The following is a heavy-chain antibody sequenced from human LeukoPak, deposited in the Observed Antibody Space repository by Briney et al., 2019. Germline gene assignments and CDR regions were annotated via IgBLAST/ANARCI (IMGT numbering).Heavy chain of an antibody. D-gene: IGHD3-3*01. CDR1: GYTFTSYY. J-gene: IGHJ6*04. CDR3: ARGAYDFWSGPTPPDV. V-gene: IGHV1-46*01. Sequence: ASVKVSCKASGYTFTSYYMHWVRQAPGQGLEWMGIINPSGGSTSYAQKFQGRVTMTRDMSTSTVYMELSSLRSEDTAVYYCARGAYDFWSGPTPPDVWGKGTTVTVSS. CDR2: INPSGGST.